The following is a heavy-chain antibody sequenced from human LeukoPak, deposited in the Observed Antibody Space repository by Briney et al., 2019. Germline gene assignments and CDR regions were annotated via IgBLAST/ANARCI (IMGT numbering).Heavy chain of an antibody. CDR2: ISSSGSTI. CDR3: ARSPGSGSYYNAIDY. D-gene: IGHD3-10*01. V-gene: IGHV3-11*04. J-gene: IGHJ4*02. CDR1: GFTFSDYY. Sequence: GGSLRLSCAASGFTFSDYYMSWIRQAPGKGLEWVSYISSSGSTIYYADSVKGRFTISRDNAKNSLYLQMNSLRAEDTAVYYCARSPGSGSYYNAIDYWGQGTPVTVSS.